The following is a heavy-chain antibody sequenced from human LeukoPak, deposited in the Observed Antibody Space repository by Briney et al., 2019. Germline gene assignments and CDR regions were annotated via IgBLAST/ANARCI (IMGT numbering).Heavy chain of an antibody. Sequence: GGSLRLSCAASGFTFSSYSMNWVRQAPGKGLEWVSYIGSSSSTIYYADSVKGRFTISRDNAKNSLYLQMNSLRAEETAVYYCAREGYYGSGSYYDDAFDIWGQGTMVTVSS. CDR1: GFTFSSYS. V-gene: IGHV3-48*01. J-gene: IGHJ3*02. CDR3: AREGYYGSGSYYDDAFDI. D-gene: IGHD3-10*01. CDR2: IGSSSSTI.